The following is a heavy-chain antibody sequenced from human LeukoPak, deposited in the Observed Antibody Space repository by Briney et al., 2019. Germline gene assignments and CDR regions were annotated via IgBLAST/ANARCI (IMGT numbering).Heavy chain of an antibody. CDR2: ISAYNGNT. D-gene: IGHD5-18*01. CDR1: GYTFTSYG. J-gene: IGHJ6*02. Sequence: ASVKVSCEASGYTFTSYGISWVRQAPGQGLEWMGWISAYNGNTNYAQKLQGRVTMTTDTSTSTAYMELRSLRSDDTAVYYCARDRVQLWPYYYYGMDVWGQGTTVTVSS. V-gene: IGHV1-18*01. CDR3: ARDRVQLWPYYYYGMDV.